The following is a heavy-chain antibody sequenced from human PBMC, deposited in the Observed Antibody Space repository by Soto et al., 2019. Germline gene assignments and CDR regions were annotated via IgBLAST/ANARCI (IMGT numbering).Heavy chain of an antibody. Sequence: SETLSLTCTGSGGSISSGSSYWGWIRQPPGKGLEWIGSIYYLGNTYYNPSLGGRVSISVDTSKNQFSLKLMSVSAADTAVFYCGRLEGLATLSYHFAYSGQGALVTVSS. CDR3: GRLEGLATLSYHFAY. D-gene: IGHD3-9*01. CDR2: IYYLGNT. CDR1: GGSISSGSSY. J-gene: IGHJ4*02. V-gene: IGHV4-39*01.